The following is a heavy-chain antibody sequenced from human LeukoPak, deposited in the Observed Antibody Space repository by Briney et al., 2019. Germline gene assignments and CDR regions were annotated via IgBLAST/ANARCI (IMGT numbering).Heavy chain of an antibody. V-gene: IGHV3-13*01. CDR3: ARVAKERVGGVYYFDY. CDR2: IGTAGDT. Sequence: GGSLRLSCAASGFTFSDYDMHWVRQATGKGLEWVSAIGTAGDTYYTGSVKGRFTISRENAKNSLYLQMNSLRAGDTAVYYCARVAKERVGGVYYFDYWGRGTLVTVPS. D-gene: IGHD1-1*01. J-gene: IGHJ4*02. CDR1: GFTFSDYD.